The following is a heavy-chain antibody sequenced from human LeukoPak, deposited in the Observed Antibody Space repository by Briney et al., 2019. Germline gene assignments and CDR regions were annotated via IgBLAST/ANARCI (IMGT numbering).Heavy chain of an antibody. V-gene: IGHV4-4*07. CDR2: IYTSGST. CDR1: GGSFSGYY. D-gene: IGHD4-17*01. Sequence: PSETLSLTCAVYGGSFSGYYWSWIRQPAGKGLEWIGRIYTSGSTNYNPSLKSRVTMSVDTSKNQFSLKLSSVTAADAAVYYCARDSSVTGAFDIWGQGTMVTVSS. CDR3: ARDSSVTGAFDI. J-gene: IGHJ3*02.